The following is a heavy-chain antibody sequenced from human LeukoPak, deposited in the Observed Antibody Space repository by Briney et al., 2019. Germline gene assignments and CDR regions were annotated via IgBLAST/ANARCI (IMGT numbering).Heavy chain of an antibody. Sequence: ASVKVSCKASGFTFTSSAMQRVRQARGQRLEWIGWIVVGSGNTNYAQKFQERVTITRDMSTSTAYMELSSLRSEDTAVYYCAVEYRSSSLPAYFDYWGQGTLVTVSS. J-gene: IGHJ4*02. V-gene: IGHV1-58*02. D-gene: IGHD6-6*01. CDR2: IVVGSGNT. CDR3: AVEYRSSSLPAYFDY. CDR1: GFTFTSSA.